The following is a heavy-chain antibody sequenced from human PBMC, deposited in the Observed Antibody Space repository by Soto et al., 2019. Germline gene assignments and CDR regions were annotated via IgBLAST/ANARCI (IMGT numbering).Heavy chain of an antibody. CDR2: IWYDGSNQ. D-gene: IGHD4-17*01. Sequence: QVQLVESGGGVVQPGRSLRLSCAASGFTFSSYGMHWVRQAPGKGLEWVAVIWYDGSNQYYADSVKGRFTISRDNSKNTLYLQMNSLRAEDTAVYYCARDPPGDGDRGSYGMDVWGQGTTVTVS. CDR3: ARDPPGDGDRGSYGMDV. J-gene: IGHJ6*02. CDR1: GFTFSSYG. V-gene: IGHV3-33*01.